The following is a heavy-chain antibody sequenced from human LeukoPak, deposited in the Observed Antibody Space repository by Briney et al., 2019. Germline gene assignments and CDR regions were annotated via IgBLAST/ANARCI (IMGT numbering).Heavy chain of an antibody. Sequence: QPGGSLRLSCAASGFTFSGSAMHWVRQASGKGLEWVGRIRSKANSYATTYAASVKGRFTISRDDSKNTAYLQMNSLKTEDTAVYYCTSGLSVLRSNNTPVDYWGQGTLVTVSS. V-gene: IGHV3-73*01. D-gene: IGHD4-17*01. CDR2: IRSKANSYAT. CDR3: TSGLSVLRSNNTPVDY. J-gene: IGHJ4*02. CDR1: GFTFSGSA.